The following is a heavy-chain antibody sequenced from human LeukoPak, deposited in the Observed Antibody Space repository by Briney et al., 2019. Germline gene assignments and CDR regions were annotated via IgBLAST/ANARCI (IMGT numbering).Heavy chain of an antibody. D-gene: IGHD3-10*01. CDR1: GFTFNSYA. J-gene: IGHJ4*02. CDR2: INDSGVGT. Sequence: PGGSLRLSCAASGFTFNSYAMSWFRQAPGKGLEWVSAINDSGVGTYYADSVKGRFTISRDNSKNTLYLQINSLRAEDTAVYYCARDQADYSDSVTYCNSFANWGQGTLVTVSS. V-gene: IGHV3-23*01. CDR3: ARDQADYSDSVTYCNSFAN.